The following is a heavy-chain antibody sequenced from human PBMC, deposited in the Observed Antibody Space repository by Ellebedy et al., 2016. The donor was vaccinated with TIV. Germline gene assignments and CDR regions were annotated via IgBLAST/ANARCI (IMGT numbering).Heavy chain of an antibody. D-gene: IGHD3-10*01. CDR3: ARGNTYYYGSGPGGMDV. CDR1: GYTFTGYY. Sequence: ASVKVSCKASGYTFTGYYMHWVRQAPGQGLEWMGGIIPIFGTANYAQKFQGRVTITADESTSTAYMELSSLRSEDTAVYYCARGNTYYYGSGPGGMDVWGQGTTVTVSS. J-gene: IGHJ6*02. CDR2: IIPIFGTA. V-gene: IGHV1-69*13.